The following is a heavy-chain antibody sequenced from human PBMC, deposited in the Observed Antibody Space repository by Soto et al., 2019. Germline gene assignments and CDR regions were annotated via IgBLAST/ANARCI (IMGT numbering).Heavy chain of an antibody. J-gene: IGHJ6*02. V-gene: IGHV1-69*13. D-gene: IGHD2-21*02. CDR2: IIPIFGTA. CDR3: ARDPPIVVVTAIRSYYYYGMDV. Sequence: GASVKVSCKASGGTFSSYAISWVRQAPGQGLEWMGGIIPIFGTANYAQKFQGRVTITADESTSTAYMELSSLRSEDTAVYYCARDPPIVVVTAIRSYYYYGMDVWGQG. CDR1: GGTFSSYA.